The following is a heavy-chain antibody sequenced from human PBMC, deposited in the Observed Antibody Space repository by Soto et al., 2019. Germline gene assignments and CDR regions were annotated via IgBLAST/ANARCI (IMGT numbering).Heavy chain of an antibody. V-gene: IGHV1-8*01. CDR2: MNPNSGNT. CDR1: GYTFTSYD. CDR3: ARDRYYYYGTDV. J-gene: IGHJ6*02. Sequence: ASVKVSCKXSGYTFTSYDINWVRQATGQGLEWMGWMNPNSGNTGYAQKFQGRVTMTRNTSISTAYMELSSLRSEDTAVYYCARDRYYYYGTDVWGQGTTVTVSS.